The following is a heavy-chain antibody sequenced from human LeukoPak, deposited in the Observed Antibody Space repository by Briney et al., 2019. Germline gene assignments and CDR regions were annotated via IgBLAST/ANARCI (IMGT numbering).Heavy chain of an antibody. D-gene: IGHD5-12*01. Sequence: ASVKVSCKASGYTFIDYYMNWVRQAPGQGLGWMGWISAYNGNTNYAQKLQGRVTMTTDTSTSTAYMELRSLRSDDTAVYYCARHIVATCSFDYWGQGTLVTVSS. J-gene: IGHJ4*02. CDR2: ISAYNGNT. CDR3: ARHIVATCSFDY. V-gene: IGHV1-18*04. CDR1: GYTFIDYY.